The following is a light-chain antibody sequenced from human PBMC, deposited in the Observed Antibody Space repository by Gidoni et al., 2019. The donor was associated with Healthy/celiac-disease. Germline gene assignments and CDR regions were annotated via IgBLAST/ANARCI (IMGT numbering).Light chain of an antibody. CDR1: SSDVGSYNL. V-gene: IGLV2-23*01. J-gene: IGLJ2*01. CDR3: CSYAGSSTPGV. CDR2: EGS. Sequence: QSALTQPASVSGSPGQSLTISCTGTSSDVGSYNLVSWYQQHPGKAPKLMIYEGSKRPSGVSNRFSGSKSGNTASLTISGLQAEDEADYYCCSYAGSSTPGVFGGGTKLTVL.